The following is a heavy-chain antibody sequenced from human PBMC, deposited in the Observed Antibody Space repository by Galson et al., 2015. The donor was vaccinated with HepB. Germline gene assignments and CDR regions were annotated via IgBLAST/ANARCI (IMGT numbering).Heavy chain of an antibody. CDR3: ARAGYCSGGSCSPFDY. D-gene: IGHD2-15*01. Sequence: SLRLSCAAFEFTFSRNAMNWVRQAPGKGLEWVAAIYYDGNTKHYADSVKGRLTISRDNSKNTLYLQMNSLTAEDTAVYYCARAGYCSGGSCSPFDYWGQGTLVIVSS. J-gene: IGHJ4*02. CDR2: IYYDGNTK. V-gene: IGHV3-30-3*01. CDR1: EFTFSRNA.